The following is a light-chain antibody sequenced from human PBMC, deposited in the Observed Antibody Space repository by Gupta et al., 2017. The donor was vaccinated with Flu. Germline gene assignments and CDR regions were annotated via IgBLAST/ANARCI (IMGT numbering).Light chain of an antibody. Sequence: PSTLSASVGERVTITCRASQSVSTWLAWYQLKPGKAPKLLIYKASTLESGVPSRFSGSGSGTEFTLTISSLQPDDFATYYCQHYTNYFIAFGQGTRMEIK. CDR3: QHYTNYFIA. V-gene: IGKV1-5*03. CDR1: QSVSTW. CDR2: KAS. J-gene: IGKJ5*01.